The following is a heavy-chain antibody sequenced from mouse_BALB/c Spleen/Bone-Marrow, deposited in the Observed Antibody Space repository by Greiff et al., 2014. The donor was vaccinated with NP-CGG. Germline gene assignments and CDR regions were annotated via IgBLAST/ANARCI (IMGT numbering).Heavy chain of an antibody. V-gene: IGHV1-63*02. CDR2: IYPGGGYT. Sequence: VQGVESGAELVRPGTSVKMSCKAAGYTFTNYWICWVKQRPGHGLEWIGDIYPGGGYTNYNEKFKGKATLTADTSSSTAYMQLSSLTSEDSAVYYCAIHGEAMDYWGQGTSVTVSS. CDR3: AIHGEAMDY. CDR1: GYTFTNYW. J-gene: IGHJ4*01.